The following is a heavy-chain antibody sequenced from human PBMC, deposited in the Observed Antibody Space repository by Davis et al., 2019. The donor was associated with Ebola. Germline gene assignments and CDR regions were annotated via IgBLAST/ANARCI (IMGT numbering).Heavy chain of an antibody. J-gene: IGHJ4*02. CDR3: GRDYYGSVDS. CDR1: GFTFSSYW. V-gene: IGHV3-74*01. Sequence: GESLKISCAASGFTFSSYWMNWVRQAPGKGLAWVSRINKDGSGTSYADSVKGRITISRDNAKNTLYLQMNSLRAEDTAVYYCGRDYYGSVDSWGQGTLVTVSS. CDR2: INKDGSGT. D-gene: IGHD3-10*01.